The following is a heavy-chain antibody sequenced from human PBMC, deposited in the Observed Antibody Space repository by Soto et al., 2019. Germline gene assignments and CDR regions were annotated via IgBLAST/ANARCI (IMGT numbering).Heavy chain of an antibody. CDR1: GFTLSPYS. CDR2: ISGSSNII. V-gene: IGHV3-48*02. CDR3: ARGCDLRYGMDV. J-gene: IGHJ6*02. Sequence: EVPLVESGGGLVQRGGSVRLSCAASGFTLSPYSMNWVRQAPRKGLEWISYISGSSNIINYADSVKGRFTISRDNTKNSLYLQMNILRDEDAAVYYCARGCDLRYGMDVWGQGATVTVFS.